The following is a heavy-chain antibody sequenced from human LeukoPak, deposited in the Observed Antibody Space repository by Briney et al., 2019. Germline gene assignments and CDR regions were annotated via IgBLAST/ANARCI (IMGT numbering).Heavy chain of an antibody. D-gene: IGHD2-2*01. J-gene: IGHJ4*02. CDR2: IIPIFGTA. Sequence: GASVKVSCKASGGTFSSYAISWVRQAPGQGLEWMGGIIPIFGTANYAQKFQGRVTITADESTSTAYMELSSLRSEDTAVYYCARLTMSIVVVPAAPSADLNFDYWGQGTLVTVSS. CDR3: ARLTMSIVVVPAAPSADLNFDY. CDR1: GGTFSSYA. V-gene: IGHV1-69*13.